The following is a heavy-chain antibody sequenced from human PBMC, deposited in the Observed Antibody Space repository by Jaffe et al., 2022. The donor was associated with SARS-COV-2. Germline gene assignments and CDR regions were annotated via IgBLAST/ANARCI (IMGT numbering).Heavy chain of an antibody. Sequence: EVQLVESGGGLVKPGGSLRLSCAASGFTFSSYSMNWVRQAPGKGLEWVSSISSSSSYIYYADSVKGRFTISRDNAKNSLYLQMNSLRAEDTAVYYCARSLISFVGRYYYGMDVWGQGTTVTVSS. CDR2: ISSSSSYI. CDR3: ARSLISFVGRYYYGMDV. J-gene: IGHJ6*02. D-gene: IGHD2-15*01. V-gene: IGHV3-21*01. CDR1: GFTFSSYS.